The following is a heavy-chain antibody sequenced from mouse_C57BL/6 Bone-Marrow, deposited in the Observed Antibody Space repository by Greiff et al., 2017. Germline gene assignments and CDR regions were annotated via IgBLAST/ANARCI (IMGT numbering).Heavy chain of an antibody. V-gene: IGHV14-4*01. D-gene: IGHD1-1*01. Sequence: VHVKQSGAELVRPGASVKLSCTASGFNIKDDYMHWVKQRPEQGLEWIGWIDPENGDTEYASKFQGKATITADTASNTAYLQLSSLTSEDTAVYYCTTPTVTYFDYWGQGTTLTVSS. CDR2: IDPENGDT. CDR3: TTPTVTYFDY. J-gene: IGHJ2*01. CDR1: GFNIKDDY.